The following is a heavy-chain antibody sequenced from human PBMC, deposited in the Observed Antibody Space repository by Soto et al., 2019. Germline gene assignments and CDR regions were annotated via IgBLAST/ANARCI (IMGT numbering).Heavy chain of an antibody. CDR3: AKDNTMVRGVMIPWFDA. D-gene: IGHD3-10*01. Sequence: GGSLRLSCAASGFTFSSYSMNWVRQAPGKGLEWVSSISISSSYIYYADSVKGRFTISRDNAKNSLYLQMNSLRAEDTAVCYFAKDNTMVRGVMIPWFDAWGQGTLVTVSS. V-gene: IGHV3-21*01. J-gene: IGHJ5*02. CDR2: ISISSSYI. CDR1: GFTFSSYS.